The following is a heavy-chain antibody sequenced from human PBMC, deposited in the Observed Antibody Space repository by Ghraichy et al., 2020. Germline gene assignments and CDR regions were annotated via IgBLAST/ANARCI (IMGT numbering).Heavy chain of an antibody. CDR2: ISSSSSTI. CDR3: ARVVLRLGYGMDV. D-gene: IGHD3-3*01. V-gene: IGHV3-48*02. Sequence: GSLRLSCAASGFIFSNYIMNWVRQAPGKGLEWVSYISSSSSTIFYADSVKGRFTISRDNAKNSLYLQMNSLRDEDTAVYYCARVVLRLGYGMDVWGQGTTVTVSS. CDR1: GFIFSNYI. J-gene: IGHJ6*02.